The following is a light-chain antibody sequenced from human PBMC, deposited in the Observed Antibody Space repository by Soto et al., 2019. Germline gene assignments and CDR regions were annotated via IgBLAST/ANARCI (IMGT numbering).Light chain of an antibody. CDR2: AAS. J-gene: IGKJ4*01. CDR3: QQSYSTPDT. Sequence: DIQMTQSPSSLSASVGDRVTITCRASQSISSYLNWYQQKPVKAPKLLIYAASSLQSGVPSRFSGSGSGTDFTLTISSLQPEDFATYYCQQSYSTPDTFGVGTKVEIK. CDR1: QSISSY. V-gene: IGKV1-39*01.